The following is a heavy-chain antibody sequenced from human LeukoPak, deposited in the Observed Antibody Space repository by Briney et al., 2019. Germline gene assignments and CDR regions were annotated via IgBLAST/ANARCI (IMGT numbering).Heavy chain of an antibody. CDR3: ARHFSTHRSFAYYYYGMDV. CDR2: IYYSGST. D-gene: IGHD1-26*01. Sequence: PSETLSLTCTVSGGSISSYYWSWLRQPPGKGLEWIGYIYYSGSTNYNPSLKSRVTISVDTSKNQFSLKLSSVTAADTAVYYCARHFSTHRSFAYYYYGMDVWGQGTTVTVSS. CDR1: GGSISSYY. V-gene: IGHV4-59*08. J-gene: IGHJ6*02.